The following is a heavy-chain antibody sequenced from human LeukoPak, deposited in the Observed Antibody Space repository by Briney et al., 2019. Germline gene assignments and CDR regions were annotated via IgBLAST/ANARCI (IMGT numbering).Heavy chain of an antibody. CDR3: ARDHGSGSYYYYYYYGMDV. Sequence: ASVKVSCKASGYTFTSYGISWVRQAPGQGLEWMGWISAYNGNTNYAQKLQGRVTMTTDTSTSTAYMELRSLRSDDTAAYYCARDHGSGSYYYYYYYGMDVWGQGTTVTVSS. J-gene: IGHJ6*02. CDR1: GYTFTSYG. CDR2: ISAYNGNT. D-gene: IGHD3-10*01. V-gene: IGHV1-18*01.